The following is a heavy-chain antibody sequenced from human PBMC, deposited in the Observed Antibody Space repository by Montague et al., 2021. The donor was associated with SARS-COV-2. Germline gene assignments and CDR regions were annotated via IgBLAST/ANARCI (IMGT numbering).Heavy chain of an antibody. CDR3: ARDRVLQVFDLDDALDL. CDR1: GFAFTTYT. V-gene: IGHV3-21*06. D-gene: IGHD3-9*01. Sequence: SRRLSCAASGFAFTTYTMSWVRQAPGRGLEWVSSVTSSSAYIYYTDSVEGRFTISRDNAKDSLYPQMNSLRAEDTAVYYCARDRVLQVFDLDDALDLWGQGTMVTVSS. J-gene: IGHJ3*01. CDR2: VTSSSAYI.